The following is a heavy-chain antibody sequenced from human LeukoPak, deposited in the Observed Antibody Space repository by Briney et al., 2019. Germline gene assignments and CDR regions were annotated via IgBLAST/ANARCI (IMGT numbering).Heavy chain of an antibody. Sequence: GASVKVSGKASGYSFTSNVISWVRQAPGQGLEWMGWISAYNGNTNYAQKLQGRVTMTTDTSTSTAYMELRSLRSDDTAVYYCARFGLGKHIEVAGIPFDIWGQGTMVTVSS. J-gene: IGHJ3*02. CDR2: ISAYNGNT. CDR3: ARFGLGKHIEVAGIPFDI. CDR1: GYSFTSNV. V-gene: IGHV1-18*01. D-gene: IGHD6-19*01.